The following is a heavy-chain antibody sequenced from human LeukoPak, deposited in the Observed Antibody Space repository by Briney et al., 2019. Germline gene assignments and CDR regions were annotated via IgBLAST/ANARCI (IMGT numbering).Heavy chain of an antibody. CDR3: ARDGSHASTPPYGTGV. J-gene: IGHJ6*02. Sequence: PSETLSLTCAVYGGSFSGYYWSWIRQPPGKGLEWIGEINHSGSTNYNPSLKSRVTISVNTSKNQFSLKLSSVTAADTAMYFCARDGSHASTPPYGTGVWGQGTAVTVSS. CDR1: GGSFSGYY. V-gene: IGHV4-34*01. CDR2: INHSGST.